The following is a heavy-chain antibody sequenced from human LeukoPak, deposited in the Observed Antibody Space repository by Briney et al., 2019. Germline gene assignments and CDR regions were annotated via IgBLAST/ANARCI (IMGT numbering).Heavy chain of an antibody. D-gene: IGHD1-1*01. Sequence: GGSLRLSCAASGFTFSSYSMNWVRQAPGKGLEWVSSISSSGSYIYYADSVKGRFTISRDNAKNSLYLQMNSLRAEDTAVYYCAREATGTTGSWFDPWGQGTLVTVSS. J-gene: IGHJ5*02. CDR3: AREATGTTGSWFDP. CDR1: GFTFSSYS. V-gene: IGHV3-21*01. CDR2: ISSSGSYI.